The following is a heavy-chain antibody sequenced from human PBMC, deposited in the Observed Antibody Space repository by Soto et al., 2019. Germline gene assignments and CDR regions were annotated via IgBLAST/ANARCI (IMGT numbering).Heavy chain of an antibody. CDR1: GYTFTSYA. D-gene: IGHD2-2*01. Sequence: GASVKVSCKASGYTFTSYAMHWVRQAPGQRLEWMGWINAGNGNTKYSQKFQGRVTITRDTSASTAYMELSSLRSEDTAVYYCARDSGGYGIVVVPAAFDAFDIWGQGPMVTVS. CDR2: INAGNGNT. J-gene: IGHJ3*02. CDR3: ARDSGGYGIVVVPAAFDAFDI. V-gene: IGHV1-3*01.